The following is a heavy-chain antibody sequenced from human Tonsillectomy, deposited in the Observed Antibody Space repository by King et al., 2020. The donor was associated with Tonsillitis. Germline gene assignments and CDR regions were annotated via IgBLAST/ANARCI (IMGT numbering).Heavy chain of an antibody. J-gene: IGHJ4*02. CDR3: ARFSTVTAQEGLYFDY. D-gene: IGHD4-17*01. V-gene: IGHV3-48*03. CDR1: GFTFRSYE. Sequence: VQLVESGGGLVQPGGSLRLSCAASGFTFRSYEMNWVRQAPGKGLEWVSYISSSGSTIYYADSVKGRFTISRDNAKNSLYLQMNSLRAEDTAVYYCARFSTVTAQEGLYFDYWGQGTLVTVSS. CDR2: ISSSGSTI.